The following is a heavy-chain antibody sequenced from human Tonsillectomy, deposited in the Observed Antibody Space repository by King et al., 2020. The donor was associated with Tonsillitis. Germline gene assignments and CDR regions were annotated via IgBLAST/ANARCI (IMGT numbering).Heavy chain of an antibody. CDR3: ARDLKGIVGPNYYYYGMDV. Sequence: QLVQSGSELKKPGASVKVSCKASGYTFTSYAVNWVRQAPGQGLEWMGWINTNTGNPTYAQGFTGRFVFSLDTSVSTAYLQINRLKAEDTAVYYCARDLKGIVGPNYYYYGMDVWGQGTTVTVSS. D-gene: IGHD1-26*01. J-gene: IGHJ6*02. V-gene: IGHV7-4-1*02. CDR2: INTNTGNP. CDR1: GYTFTSYA.